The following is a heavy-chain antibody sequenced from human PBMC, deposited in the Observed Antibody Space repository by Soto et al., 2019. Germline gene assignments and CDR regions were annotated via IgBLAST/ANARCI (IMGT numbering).Heavy chain of an antibody. CDR3: AGKTIYYDSSQGPFQH. Sequence: SETLSLTCTVSGGSISSYYWSWIRQPPGKGLEWIGYIYYSGSTNYNPSLKSRVTISVDTSKNQFSLKLSSVTAADTAVYYCAGKTIYYDSSQGPFQHWGQGTLVTVS. CDR2: IYYSGST. CDR1: GGSISSYY. V-gene: IGHV4-59*08. D-gene: IGHD3-22*01. J-gene: IGHJ1*01.